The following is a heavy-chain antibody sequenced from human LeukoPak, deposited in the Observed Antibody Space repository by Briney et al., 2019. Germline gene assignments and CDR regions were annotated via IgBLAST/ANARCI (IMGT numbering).Heavy chain of an antibody. J-gene: IGHJ3*02. V-gene: IGHV4-61*08. CDR3: AGSTGDAFDI. CDR1: GGSISSGGYY. D-gene: IGHD3-10*01. CDR2: IYYSGST. Sequence: SQTLSLTCTVSGGSISSGGYYWSWIRQPPGKGLEWIGYIYYSGSTNYNPSLKSRVTISVDTSKNQFSLKLSSVTAADTAVYYCAGSTGDAFDIWGQGTMVTVSS.